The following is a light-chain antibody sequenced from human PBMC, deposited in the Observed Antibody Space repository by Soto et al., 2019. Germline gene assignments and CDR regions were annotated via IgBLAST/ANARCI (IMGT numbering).Light chain of an antibody. V-gene: IGKV3-15*01. J-gene: IGKJ1*01. CDR3: QQYNNWPRT. CDR2: GAS. CDR1: QSISSN. Sequence: EIVMTQSPATLSVSPGERVTLSCRASQSISSNLAWYQQKPGQAPRLLIYGASTRATGIPASFSGSGSGTEFTLTISSLQSEDFAVYYCQQYNNWPRTFGQGTKVDI.